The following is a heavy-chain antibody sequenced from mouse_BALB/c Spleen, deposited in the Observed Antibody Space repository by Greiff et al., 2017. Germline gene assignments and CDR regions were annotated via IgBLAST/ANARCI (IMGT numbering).Heavy chain of an antibody. CDR3: TIVGEGRYFDV. CDR1: GYTFTSYW. Sequence: LQQPGSELVRPGASVKLSCKASGYTFTSYWMHWVKQRPGQGLEWIGNIYPGSGSTNYDEKFKSKATLTVDTSSSTAYMQLSSLTSEDSAVYYCTIVGEGRYFDVWGAGTTVTVSS. V-gene: IGHV1S22*01. CDR2: IYPGSGST. J-gene: IGHJ1*01. D-gene: IGHD1-3*01.